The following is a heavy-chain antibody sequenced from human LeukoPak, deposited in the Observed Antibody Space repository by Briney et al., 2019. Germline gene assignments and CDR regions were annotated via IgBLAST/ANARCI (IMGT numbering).Heavy chain of an antibody. CDR1: GFTVSSNY. CDR2: IYSGGST. J-gene: IGHJ4*02. D-gene: IGHD1-26*01. V-gene: IGHV3-53*01. CDR3: ARRPRSSGSHDGPSGLDY. Sequence: GGSLRLSCAASGFTVSSNYMSWVRQAPGKGLEWVSVIYSGGSTYYADSVKGRFTISRDNSKNTLYLQMNSLRAEDTAVYYCARRPRSSGSHDGPSGLDYWGQGILVTVSS.